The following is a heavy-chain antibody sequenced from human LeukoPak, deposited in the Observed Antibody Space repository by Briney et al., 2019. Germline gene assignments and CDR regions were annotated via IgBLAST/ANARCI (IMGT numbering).Heavy chain of an antibody. CDR3: ARERHGDFGQFLYFDY. V-gene: IGHV4-59*11. J-gene: IGHJ4*02. CDR1: GDSMSSHY. D-gene: IGHD3-10*01. CDR2: IYYSGST. Sequence: SETLSLTCTVSGDSMSSHYWSWIRQPPGKGLEWIGYIYYSGSTKYNPSLKSRVAISIDTPENQFSLNLISVTAADTAVYYCARERHGDFGQFLYFDYWGQGTLVTVSS.